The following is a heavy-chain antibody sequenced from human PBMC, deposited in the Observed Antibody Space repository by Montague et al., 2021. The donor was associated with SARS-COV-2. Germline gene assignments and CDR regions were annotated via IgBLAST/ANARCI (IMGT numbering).Heavy chain of an antibody. J-gene: IGHJ5*02. D-gene: IGHD3-9*01. CDR3: ATDRTVAPGYGFDP. V-gene: IGHV3-74*01. CDR1: GFRLGEYW. Sequence: SLRLSCAASGFRLGEYWMTWVRQAPGKGLLWVSRINTDGTITNYADSVKGRFTISRDNAKNSMYLQMNSLRVEDTAVYYCATDRTVAPGYGFDPWGQGTLVTVSS. CDR2: INTDGTIT.